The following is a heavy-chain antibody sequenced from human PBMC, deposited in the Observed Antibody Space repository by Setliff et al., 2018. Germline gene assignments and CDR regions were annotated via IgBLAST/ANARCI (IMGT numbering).Heavy chain of an antibody. J-gene: IGHJ4*02. Sequence: GASVKVSCKASGDTSTTYAIHWVRQAPGQGLEWMGWINAGNGNIRYSQNFQGRVTITRDTSASTAYMELSSLTSEDTAIYYCARGDVYSGSYYHFDYWGQGTQVTVS. CDR2: INAGNGNI. V-gene: IGHV1-3*01. CDR3: ARGDVYSGSYYHFDY. CDR1: GDTSTTYA. D-gene: IGHD1-26*01.